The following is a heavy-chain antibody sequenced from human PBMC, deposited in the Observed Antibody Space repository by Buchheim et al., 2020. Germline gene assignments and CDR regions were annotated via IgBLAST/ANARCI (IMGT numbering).Heavy chain of an antibody. J-gene: IGHJ4*02. CDR1: GFTFTNAW. CDR2: IRSRSDGGTA. V-gene: IGHV3-15*07. CDR3: TTSPGFYATSPFDY. Sequence: EVQLVESGGDLVQPGGSLRLSCSASGFTFTNAWMNWVRQAPGKGLEWVGRIRSRSDGGTADYAAPVQGRFTIPRDDSKNKLYLEMDSLKTEDTAVYYCTTSPGFYATSPFDYWGQGSL. D-gene: IGHD2/OR15-2a*01.